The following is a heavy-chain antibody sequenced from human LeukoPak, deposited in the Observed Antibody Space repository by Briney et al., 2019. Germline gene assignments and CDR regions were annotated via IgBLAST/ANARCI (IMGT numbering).Heavy chain of an antibody. CDR1: GFTFSSYS. Sequence: PGGSLRLSCAASGFTFSSYSMNWVRQAPGKGLEWVAVIRYDGNKKYYAESVKGRFTIARDNSKNTLYLQMNSLRAEDTAVYYCARDKDGYNMEYYFDYWGQGTLVTVSS. CDR2: IRYDGNKK. V-gene: IGHV3-33*08. J-gene: IGHJ4*02. CDR3: ARDKDGYNMEYYFDY. D-gene: IGHD5-24*01.